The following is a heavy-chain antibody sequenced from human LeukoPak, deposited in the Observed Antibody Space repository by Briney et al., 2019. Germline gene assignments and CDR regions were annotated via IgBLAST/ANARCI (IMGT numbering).Heavy chain of an antibody. Sequence: GGSLRLSCAASGLDFSSYEVNWVRQAPGKGLEWVSYISTSGDSMYYADSVKGRFTTSRDNVKNSLFLQMNSLRAEDTAVCYCARGSGFVFDYWGQGTLVTVSA. CDR2: ISTSGDSM. D-gene: IGHD1-26*01. V-gene: IGHV3-48*03. CDR1: GLDFSSYE. J-gene: IGHJ4*02. CDR3: ARGSGFVFDY.